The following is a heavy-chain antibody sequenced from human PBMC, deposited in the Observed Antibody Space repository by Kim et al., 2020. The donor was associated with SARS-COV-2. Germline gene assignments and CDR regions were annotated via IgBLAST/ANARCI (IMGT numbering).Heavy chain of an antibody. CDR1: GFTFSSYS. Sequence: GGSLRLSCAASGFTFSSYSMNWVRQAPGKGLEWVSSIISSSSYIYYADSVKGRFTISRDNAKNSLYLQMNSLRAEDTAVYYCATYPGYCSGGSCPDYWGQGTLVTVSS. D-gene: IGHD2-15*01. CDR3: ATYPGYCSGGSCPDY. CDR2: IISSSSYI. J-gene: IGHJ4*02. V-gene: IGHV3-21*01.